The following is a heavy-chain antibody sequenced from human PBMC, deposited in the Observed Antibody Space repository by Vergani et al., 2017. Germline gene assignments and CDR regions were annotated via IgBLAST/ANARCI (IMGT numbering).Heavy chain of an antibody. CDR2: IRYDGSNK. J-gene: IGHJ5*02. Sequence: QVQLVESGGGVVQPGGSLRLSCAASGFTFSSSGMHWVRQAPGKGLELLAFIRYDGSNKYYADSVKGRFTIARDNSNNTLYLQMNSLRAEDTAVYYCAKRGGWNGQKHLNWFDPWGQGTLVTVSS. CDR3: AKRGGWNGQKHLNWFDP. V-gene: IGHV3-30*02. CDR1: GFTFSSSG. D-gene: IGHD1-1*01.